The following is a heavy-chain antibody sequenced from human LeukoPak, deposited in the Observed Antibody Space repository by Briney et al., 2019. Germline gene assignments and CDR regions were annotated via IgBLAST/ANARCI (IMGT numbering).Heavy chain of an antibody. V-gene: IGHV3-30*18. CDR2: ISYDGSNK. Sequence: GRSLRLSCAASGFTFSSYGMHWVRQAPGKGLEWVAVISYDGSNKYYADSVKGRFTISRDNSKNTLYLQMSSLRAEDTAVYYCAKAPAAAPDYWGQGTLVTVSS. J-gene: IGHJ4*02. CDR1: GFTFSSYG. D-gene: IGHD6-13*01. CDR3: AKAPAAAPDY.